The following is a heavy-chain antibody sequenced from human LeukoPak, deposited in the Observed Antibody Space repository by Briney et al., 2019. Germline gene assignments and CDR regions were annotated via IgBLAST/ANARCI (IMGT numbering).Heavy chain of an antibody. Sequence: QPGGSLRLSCAASGFTFSSYGMHWVRQAPGKGLEWVAVISYDGSNKYYADSVKGRFTIPRDNSKNTLYLQMNSLRAEDTAVYYCAKDHRDHPFDYWGQGTLVTVSS. CDR2: ISYDGSNK. J-gene: IGHJ4*02. V-gene: IGHV3-30*18. D-gene: IGHD1-14*01. CDR1: GFTFSSYG. CDR3: AKDHRDHPFDY.